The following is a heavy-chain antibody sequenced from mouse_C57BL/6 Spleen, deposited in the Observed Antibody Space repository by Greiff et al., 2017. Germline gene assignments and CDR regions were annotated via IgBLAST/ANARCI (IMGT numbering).Heavy chain of an antibody. Sequence: EVQLVESGGGLVKPGGSLKLSCAASGFTFSDYGMHWVRQAPEKGLEWVAYISSGSSTIYYADTVKGRFTIARDNAKNTLFLQMTSLRSDDTAMYYCARRDGSSYGYCDYWGQGTTLTVSS. V-gene: IGHV5-17*01. CDR3: ARRDGSSYGYCDY. J-gene: IGHJ2*01. D-gene: IGHD1-1*01. CDR1: GFTFSDYG. CDR2: ISSGSSTI.